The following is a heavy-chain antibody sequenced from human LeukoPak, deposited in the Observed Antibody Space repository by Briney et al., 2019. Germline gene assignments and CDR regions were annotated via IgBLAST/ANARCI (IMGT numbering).Heavy chain of an antibody. CDR3: ARENYGGKDY. CDR2: IKSDGSST. CDR1: GFTFSSYW. V-gene: IGHV3-74*01. Sequence: GGSLRLSCAASGFTFSSYWMHWVRQAPGKGLVWVSRIKSDGSSTTYADSVKGRFTISGDNAKNTLYLQMNSLRAEDTAVYYCARENYGGKDYWGQGTLVTVSS. D-gene: IGHD4-23*01. J-gene: IGHJ4*02.